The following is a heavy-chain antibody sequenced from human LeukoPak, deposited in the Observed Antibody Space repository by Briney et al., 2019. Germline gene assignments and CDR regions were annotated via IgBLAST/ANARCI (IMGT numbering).Heavy chain of an antibody. CDR2: IIPIFGIA. CDR1: GGTFSSYA. J-gene: IGHJ4*02. D-gene: IGHD3-22*01. CDR3: ATLKNNYYDSSGNYSGSY. V-gene: IGHV1-69*10. Sequence: EASVKVSCKASGGTFSSYAISWVRQAPGQGLEWMGGIIPIFGIANYAQKFQGRVTITADKSTSTAYMELSSLRSEDTAVYYCATLKNNYYDSSGNYSGSYWGQGTLVTVSS.